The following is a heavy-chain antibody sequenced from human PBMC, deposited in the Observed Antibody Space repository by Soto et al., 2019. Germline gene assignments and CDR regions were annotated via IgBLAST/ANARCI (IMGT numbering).Heavy chain of an antibody. Sequence: SVKVYCKATGGTFSSYAISWVRQAPGQGLEWMGGIIPIFGTANYAQKFQGRVTITADESTSTAYMELSSLRSEDTAVYYCAREAAAPTERGDYWGQGTLVTVSS. V-gene: IGHV1-69*01. CDR1: GGTFSSYA. D-gene: IGHD6-13*01. CDR3: AREAAAPTERGDY. CDR2: IIPIFGTA. J-gene: IGHJ4*02.